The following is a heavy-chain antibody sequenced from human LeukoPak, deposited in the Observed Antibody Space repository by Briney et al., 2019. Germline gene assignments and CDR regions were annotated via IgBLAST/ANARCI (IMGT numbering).Heavy chain of an antibody. Sequence: SETLSLTCTVSGGSISSGGYYWSWIRQPPGKGLEWIGYIYHSGSTYYNPSLKSRVTISVDRSKNQFSLKLSSVTAADTAVYYCARRFTGTMVRGVIITVAFDIWGQGTMVTVSS. D-gene: IGHD3-10*01. V-gene: IGHV4-30-2*01. J-gene: IGHJ3*02. CDR3: ARRFTGTMVRGVIITVAFDI. CDR2: IYHSGST. CDR1: GGSISSGGYY.